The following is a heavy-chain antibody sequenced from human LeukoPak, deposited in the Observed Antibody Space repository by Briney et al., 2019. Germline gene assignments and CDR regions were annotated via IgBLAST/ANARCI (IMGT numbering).Heavy chain of an antibody. J-gene: IGHJ4*02. Sequence: PGGSLRLSCAASGFTFSSYAMHWVRQAPGKGLEWVAVISYDGSNKYYADSVKGRFTISRDNSKNTLYLQMNSLRAEDTAVYYCARDPYSYGYVNYRGQGTLVTVSS. D-gene: IGHD5-18*01. CDR2: ISYDGSNK. CDR1: GFTFSSYA. CDR3: ARDPYSYGYVNY. V-gene: IGHV3-30*04.